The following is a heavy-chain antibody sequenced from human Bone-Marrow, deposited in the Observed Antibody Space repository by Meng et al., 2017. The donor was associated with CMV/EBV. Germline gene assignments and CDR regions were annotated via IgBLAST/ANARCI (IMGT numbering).Heavy chain of an antibody. Sequence: GESLKISCAASGFTFSSYSMNWVRQAPGKGLEWVSSISSSSSYIYYADSVKGRFTISRDNAKNSLYLQMNSLRAEDTAVYYCARDQGYGYGDYWGQGTTVTVSS. CDR2: ISSSSSYI. CDR3: ARDQGYGYGDY. CDR1: GFTFSSYS. D-gene: IGHD5-12*01. J-gene: IGHJ4*03. V-gene: IGHV3-21*01.